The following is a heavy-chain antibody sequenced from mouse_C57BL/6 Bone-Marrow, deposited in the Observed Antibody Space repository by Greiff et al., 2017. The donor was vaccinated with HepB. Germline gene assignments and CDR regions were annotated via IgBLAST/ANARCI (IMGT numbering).Heavy chain of an antibody. CDR2: INPSTGGT. V-gene: IGHV1-42*01. Sequence: VQLQQSGPELVKPGASVKISCKASGYSFTGYYMNWVKQSPEKSLEWIGEINPSTGGTTYNQKFKAKATLTVDKSSSTAYMQLKSLTSEDSAVYYCARGGGWGYWGQGTTLTVSS. J-gene: IGHJ2*01. D-gene: IGHD2-3*01. CDR1: GYSFTGYY. CDR3: ARGGGWGY.